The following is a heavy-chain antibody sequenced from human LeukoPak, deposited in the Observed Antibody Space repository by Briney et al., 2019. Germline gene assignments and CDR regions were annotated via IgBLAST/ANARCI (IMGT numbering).Heavy chain of an antibody. CDR1: GYTFTGYY. D-gene: IGHD5-12*01. CDR3: AREGGYDLPFDY. J-gene: IGHJ4*02. CDR2: INPNSGGT. V-gene: IGHV1-2*04. Sequence: ASVKVSCKASGYTFTGYYMHWVRQAPGQGLEWMGWINPNSGGTDHAQKFQGWVTMTRDTSISTAYMELSRLRSDDTAVYYCAREGGYDLPFDYWGQGTLVTVSS.